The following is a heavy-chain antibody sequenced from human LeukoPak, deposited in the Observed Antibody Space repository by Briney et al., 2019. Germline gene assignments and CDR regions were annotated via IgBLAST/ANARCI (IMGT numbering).Heavy chain of an antibody. J-gene: IGHJ6*03. D-gene: IGHD4-11*01. Sequence: GGSLRLSCAASGFTFSSYGMSWVRQAPGKGLEWVSAISGSGGSTYYADSVKARFTISRDNSKNTLYLQMNSLRAEDTAVYYCARVDYRGGGYFMDVWGRGTPVTVSS. V-gene: IGHV3-23*01. CDR1: GFTFSSYG. CDR3: ARVDYRGGGYFMDV. CDR2: ISGSGGST.